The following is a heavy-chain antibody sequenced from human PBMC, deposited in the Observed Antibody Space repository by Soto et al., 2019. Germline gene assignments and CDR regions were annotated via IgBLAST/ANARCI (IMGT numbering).Heavy chain of an antibody. CDR3: AGLYESRDYYSAFHL. CDR2: IRYSGKS. CDR1: GVSIITNNYY. J-gene: IGHJ3*01. D-gene: IGHD3-22*01. Sequence: SKTLSVTCTVPGVSIITNNYYWNWIGQPPGKGLEWLGYIRYSGKSSQSPSLKTRLAIPEDMSKNQFSLRLSSVTAADTAMYFCAGLYESRDYYSAFHLWGPGAMVTVSS. V-gene: IGHV4-30-4*01.